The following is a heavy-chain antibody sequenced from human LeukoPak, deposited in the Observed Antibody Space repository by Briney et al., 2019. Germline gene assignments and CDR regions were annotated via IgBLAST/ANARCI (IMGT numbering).Heavy chain of an antibody. J-gene: IGHJ4*02. D-gene: IGHD3-10*01. Sequence: GGSLRLSCAASGFSIGTYYMSWVRQAPGKGLEWVANIKQDGSEKHYVDSVKGRFTISRDNSKNSLYLQMSSLRAEDTAVYYCARDPRGSEYSHFDSWGQGTLDTVSS. CDR1: GFSIGTYY. V-gene: IGHV3-7*01. CDR3: ARDPRGSEYSHFDS. CDR2: IKQDGSEK.